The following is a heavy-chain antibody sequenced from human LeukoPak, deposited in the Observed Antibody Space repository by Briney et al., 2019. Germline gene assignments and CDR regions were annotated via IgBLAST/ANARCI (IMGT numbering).Heavy chain of an antibody. CDR2: ISAYNGNT. D-gene: IGHD3-3*01. CDR1: GYTFTSYG. J-gene: IGHJ4*02. Sequence: ASVKVSCKASGYTFTSYGISWVRQAPGQGLEWMGWISAYNGNTNYAQKLQGRVTMTTDTSTSTAYMELRSLRSDDTAVYYCARDGITIFGVVIPNFDYWGQGTLVTVSS. V-gene: IGHV1-18*01. CDR3: ARDGITIFGVVIPNFDY.